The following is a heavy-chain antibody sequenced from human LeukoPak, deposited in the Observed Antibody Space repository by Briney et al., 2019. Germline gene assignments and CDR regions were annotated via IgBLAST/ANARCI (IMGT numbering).Heavy chain of an antibody. Sequence: SETLSLTCTVSGGSISSYYWSWIRQPPGKGLEWIGYIYYRGSTNYNPSLKSRVTISVDTSKNQFSLKLSSVTAADTAVYYCARKGGYDFWSGFDAFGIWGQGTVVTVSS. CDR1: GGSISSYY. D-gene: IGHD3-3*01. J-gene: IGHJ3*02. V-gene: IGHV4-59*01. CDR2: IYYRGST. CDR3: ARKGGYDFWSGFDAFGI.